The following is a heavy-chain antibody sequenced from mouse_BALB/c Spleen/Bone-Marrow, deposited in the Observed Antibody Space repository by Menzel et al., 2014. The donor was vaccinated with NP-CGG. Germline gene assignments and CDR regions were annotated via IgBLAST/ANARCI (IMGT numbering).Heavy chain of an antibody. V-gene: IGHV1-53*01. Sequence: QVQLQQSGAELVNLGASVKLSCKASGYTFTIYDLYWVKQRPGQGLEWIGDINPSNGATNFNERFKSKATLTIDKSSSTAYMQLSSLTFEDSAVYYCTRGGYGNGFDYWGQGTALTVSS. CDR1: GYTFTIYD. CDR3: TRGGYGNGFDY. D-gene: IGHD2-10*02. J-gene: IGHJ2*01. CDR2: INPSNGAT.